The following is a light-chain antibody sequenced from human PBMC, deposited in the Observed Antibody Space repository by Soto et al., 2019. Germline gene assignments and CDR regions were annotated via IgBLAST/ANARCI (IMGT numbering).Light chain of an antibody. CDR1: QSVSSSC. V-gene: IGKV3-20*01. CDR3: QQYCSSPIT. Sequence: EIVLTQSPGTLSLSPGERATLSCRASQSVSSSCLGWYQQKPGQAPRLLIYDAYSRVTGSPDRFSGSGSGTDFTITISRLEPEDFAVYYCQQYCSSPITFGQGTRLEIK. CDR2: DAY. J-gene: IGKJ5*01.